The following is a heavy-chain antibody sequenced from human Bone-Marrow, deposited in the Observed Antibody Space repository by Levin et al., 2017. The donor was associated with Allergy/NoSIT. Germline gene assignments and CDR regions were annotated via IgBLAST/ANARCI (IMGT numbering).Heavy chain of an antibody. CDR3: SRVAGIRAGRQSSRYHDYYMDH. CDR2: ITLSGAT. J-gene: IGHJ6*03. CDR1: GDTFSGLY. V-gene: IGHV4-34*01. D-gene: IGHD6-6*01. Sequence: SETLSLTCGVSGDTFSGLYWSWIRQSPGKGLEWIGEITLSGATNYNPSLQSRVTILLDTSKNQFSLKLNYVTPADTAVYYCSRVAGIRAGRQSSRYHDYYMDHWGKGTTVTVSS.